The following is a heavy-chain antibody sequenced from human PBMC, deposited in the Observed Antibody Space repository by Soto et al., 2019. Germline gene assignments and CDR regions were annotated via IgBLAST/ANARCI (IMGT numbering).Heavy chain of an antibody. J-gene: IGHJ1*01. D-gene: IGHD2-15*01. CDR2: IYYSGST. CDR1: GGSISSYY. V-gene: IGHV4-59*01. CDR3: ARDESYCSGGSCYNRKYFQH. Sequence: SETLSLTCTVAGGSISSYYWSWIRQPPGKGLEWIGYIYYSGSTNYNPSLKSRVTISVDTSKNQFSLKLSSVTAADTAVYYCARDESYCSGGSCYNRKYFQHWGQGTPVTV.